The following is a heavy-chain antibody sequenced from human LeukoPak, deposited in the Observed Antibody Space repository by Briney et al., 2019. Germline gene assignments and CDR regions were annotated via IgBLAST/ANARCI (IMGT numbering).Heavy chain of an antibody. CDR2: ISASGTLT. J-gene: IGHJ6*04. CDR3: ARDGTPSQGSGWVYMDV. CDR1: GFTFSSYE. Sequence: GGSLRLSCAASGFTFSSYEMNWVRQAPGKGLEWISYISASGTLTHYADSVEGRFTVSRDNAKNSLYLQMNSLRGEDTAVYYCARDGTPSQGSGWVYMDVWGKGTTVTVSS. D-gene: IGHD6-25*01. V-gene: IGHV3-48*03.